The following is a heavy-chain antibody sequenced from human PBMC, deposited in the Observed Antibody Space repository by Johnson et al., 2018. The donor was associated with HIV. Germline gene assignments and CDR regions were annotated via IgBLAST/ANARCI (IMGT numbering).Heavy chain of an antibody. D-gene: IGHD6-13*01. J-gene: IGHJ3*02. Sequence: QVLLLESGGGVVQPGRSLRLSCAASGFTFSSYAMHWVRQAPGKGLEWVAVISYDGSNKYYADSVKGRFTISRDNSTNTLYLQMNSLRAEDTAVYYCARDGLAARVVGAFDIWGQGTMVTVSS. CDR2: ISYDGSNK. V-gene: IGHV3-30-3*01. CDR1: GFTFSSYA. CDR3: ARDGLAARVVGAFDI.